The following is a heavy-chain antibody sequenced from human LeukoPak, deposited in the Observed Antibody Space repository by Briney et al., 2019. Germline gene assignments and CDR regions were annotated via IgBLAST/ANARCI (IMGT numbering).Heavy chain of an antibody. CDR1: GFTFDDYG. D-gene: IGHD4-17*01. J-gene: IGHJ1*01. V-gene: IGHV3-20*04. CDR3: ARGDGPTVTADYFQN. Sequence: RSGGSLRLSCAASGFTFDDYGMSWVRQAPGKGLEWVSGINWNSGVTGYADSVKGRFNISRDNAKNSLFLQMNSLRDEDTAFYYCARGDGPTVTADYFQNWGQGTLVTVS. CDR2: INWNSGVT.